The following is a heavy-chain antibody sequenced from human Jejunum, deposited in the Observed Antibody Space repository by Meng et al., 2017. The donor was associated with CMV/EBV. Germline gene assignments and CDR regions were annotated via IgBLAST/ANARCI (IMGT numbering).Heavy chain of an antibody. CDR3: ARPSGS. Sequence: LRLSCAASGFSFSNSWMDWVRQVPGKGLVWVSRINSDGSVTTYADSVKGRFTISRDNAKNTLYLQMNSLRVDDSAVYYCARPSGSWGQGTLVTVSS. D-gene: IGHD6-25*01. J-gene: IGHJ5*02. CDR2: INSDGSVT. CDR1: GFSFSNSW. V-gene: IGHV3-74*03.